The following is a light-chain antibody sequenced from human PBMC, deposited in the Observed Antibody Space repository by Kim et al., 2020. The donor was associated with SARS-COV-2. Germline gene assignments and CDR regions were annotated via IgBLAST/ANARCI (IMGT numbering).Light chain of an antibody. J-gene: IGKJ2*01. Sequence: GERATLSGRASQSVSSGYIGYLAWYQQKPGQAPRLLIYDASTRATGISDRFSGDGYETDFTLTISGLEPEDIAIYYCQQYVMSPNTFGQGTKLEIK. CDR2: DAS. V-gene: IGKV3-20*01. CDR3: QQYVMSPNT. CDR1: QSVSSGY.